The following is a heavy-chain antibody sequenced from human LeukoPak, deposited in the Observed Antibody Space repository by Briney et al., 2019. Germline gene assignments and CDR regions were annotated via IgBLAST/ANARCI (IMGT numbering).Heavy chain of an antibody. J-gene: IGHJ4*02. D-gene: IGHD6-13*01. CDR1: VYTFTDYY. CDR3: ATDGEGSSCPHY. Sequence: ASVTVSFKASVYTFTDYYMHWVQQAPGKGGGGVGRVDPEDGETIYAEKFQGRVTIPADPSTDTAYMELSSLRSEDTAVYYCATDGEGSSCPHYWGQGTLVTVSS. V-gene: IGHV1-69-2*01. CDR2: VDPEDGET.